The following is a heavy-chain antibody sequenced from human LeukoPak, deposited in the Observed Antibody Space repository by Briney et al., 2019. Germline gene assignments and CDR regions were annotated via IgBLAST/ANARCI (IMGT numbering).Heavy chain of an antibody. CDR3: AKVFEDYHEFWSGYHFDY. CDR1: GFTFSSYA. CDR2: ISGSGGST. Sequence: GGSLRLSCAASGFTFSSYAMSWVRQAPGKGLEWVSAISGSGGSTYYADSVKGRFTISRDNSKNTLYLQMNSLRAEDTAVYYCAKVFEDYHEFWSGYHFDYWGQGTLVTVSS. V-gene: IGHV3-23*01. J-gene: IGHJ4*02. D-gene: IGHD3-3*01.